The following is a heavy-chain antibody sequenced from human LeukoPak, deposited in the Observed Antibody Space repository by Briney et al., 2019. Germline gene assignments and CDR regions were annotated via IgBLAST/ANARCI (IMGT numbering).Heavy chain of an antibody. CDR3: ARSLNYYVSGSCFGWFDS. V-gene: IGHV4-30-4*02. CDR1: GGCLSSGVYY. D-gene: IGHD3-10*01. J-gene: IGHJ5*01. Sequence: SDALSLTCTLSGGCLSSGVYYWLGLRQPPGTGVAGIGYIYYCGSSFYNPSLKRRPTISVDTSKKQCSLKLPSLTAADPAVYYCARSLNYYVSGSCFGWFDSWGQGTLVTVSS. CDR2: IYYCGSS.